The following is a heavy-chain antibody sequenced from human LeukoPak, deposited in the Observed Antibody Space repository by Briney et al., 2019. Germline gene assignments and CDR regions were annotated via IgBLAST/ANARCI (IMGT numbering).Heavy chain of an antibody. V-gene: IGHV4-4*07. J-gene: IGHJ4*02. D-gene: IGHD3-10*01. CDR1: GGSISSYY. CDR3: ARVMVRGGMGDY. CDR2: IYTSGST. Sequence: SETLSLTCTISGGSISSYYWSWIRQPAGKGLEWIGRIYTSGSTNYNPSLKSRVTMSVDTSKNQFSLKLSSVTAADTAVYYCARVMVRGGMGDYWGQGTLVTVSS.